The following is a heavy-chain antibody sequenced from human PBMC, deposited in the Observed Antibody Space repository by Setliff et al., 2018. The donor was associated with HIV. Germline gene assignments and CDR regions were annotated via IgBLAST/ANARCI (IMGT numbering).Heavy chain of an antibody. J-gene: IGHJ4*02. CDR2: ISSSGNYM. D-gene: IGHD1-26*01. V-gene: IGHV3-21*01. Sequence: PGGSLRLSCVASGFNFTSYSMNWVRQAPGKGLEWVSSISSSGNYMFYADSVKGRFTISRDNAGNSLSLLMNSLRAEDTAVYYCARDRVGAFDYWGQGTLVTVSS. CDR3: ARDRVGAFDY. CDR1: GFNFTSYS.